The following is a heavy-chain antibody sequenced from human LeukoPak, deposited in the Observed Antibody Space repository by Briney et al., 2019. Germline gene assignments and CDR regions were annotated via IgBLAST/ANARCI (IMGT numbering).Heavy chain of an antibody. J-gene: IGHJ5*02. V-gene: IGHV1-69*05. CDR1: GGTFSSYA. CDR2: IIPIFGTA. Sequence: SVKVSCKASGGTFSSYAISWVRQAPGQGLEWMGGIIPIFGTANYAQKFQGRVTITTDESTSTAYKELSSLRSEDTAVYYCATGYCSSTSCYAFWFDPWGQGTLVTVSS. CDR3: ATGYCSSTSCYAFWFDP. D-gene: IGHD2-2*03.